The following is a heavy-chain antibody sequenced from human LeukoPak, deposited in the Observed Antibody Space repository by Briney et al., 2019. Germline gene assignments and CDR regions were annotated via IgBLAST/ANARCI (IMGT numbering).Heavy chain of an antibody. Sequence: GGSLRLSCAASGFTVSNNYMSWVRQAPGKGLEWVSVIYSGGNTYYTNSVKGRFTISRDNSKNTLYLQMNSLRAEDTAVYYCARGYSGSYLYWGQGTLVTVSS. V-gene: IGHV3-66*01. J-gene: IGHJ4*02. D-gene: IGHD1-26*01. CDR1: GFTVSNNY. CDR3: ARGYSGSYLY. CDR2: IYSGGNT.